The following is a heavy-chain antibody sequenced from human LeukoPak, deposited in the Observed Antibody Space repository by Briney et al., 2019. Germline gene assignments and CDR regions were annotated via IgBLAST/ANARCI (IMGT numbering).Heavy chain of an antibody. CDR1: GYSLTELS. Sequence: ASVKVSCKVSGYSLTELSVHWVRQAPGIGLEWMGGFTPERAETTYAQRFQGRVTMTEDTSTGTAYMELSSLRSADTAVYYCATGDYGGIYFDFWGRGTLVTVSP. J-gene: IGHJ4*02. CDR2: FTPERAET. V-gene: IGHV1-24*01. CDR3: ATGDYGGIYFDF. D-gene: IGHD4-23*01.